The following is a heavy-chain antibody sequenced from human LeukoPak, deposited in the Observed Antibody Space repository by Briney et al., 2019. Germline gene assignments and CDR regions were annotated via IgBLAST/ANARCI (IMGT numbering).Heavy chain of an antibody. J-gene: IGHJ4*02. D-gene: IGHD3-10*01. CDR3: FRSYYGSGSYYGGDY. CDR2: VRSKTDGGTT. V-gene: IGHV3-15*01. CDR1: GFTFSNAW. Sequence: GGSLRLSCAASGFTFSNAWMSWVRQAPGKGLEWVGRVRSKTDGGTTDYAAPVKGRFTISRDDSKAILYLQMDSLKIEDAAMYYCFRSYYGSGSYYGGDYWGQGTLVTVSS.